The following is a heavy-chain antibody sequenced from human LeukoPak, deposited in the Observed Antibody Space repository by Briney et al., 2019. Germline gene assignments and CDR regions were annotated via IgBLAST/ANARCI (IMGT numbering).Heavy chain of an antibody. CDR2: IYYSGST. J-gene: IGHJ4*02. V-gene: IGHV4-59*01. CDR1: GGSISSYY. D-gene: IGHD6-19*01. Sequence: SETLSLTCTVSGGSISSYYWSWIRQPPAKGLEWIGYIYYSGSTNYNPSLKSRVTISVDTSKHQFSLKLSSVTAADTAVYYCARGWDSSGWDYWGQGTLVTVST. CDR3: ARGWDSSGWDY.